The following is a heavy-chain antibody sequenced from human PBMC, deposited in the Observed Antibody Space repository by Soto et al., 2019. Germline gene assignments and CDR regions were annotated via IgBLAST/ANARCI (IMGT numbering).Heavy chain of an antibody. CDR2: IYSSENT. CDR3: ARLNGYCISTNCHGYYGMDV. J-gene: IGHJ6*02. Sequence: ASETLSLTCSVSGGFVSSSSYSWGWIRQSPGKGLEWIGTIYSSENTYYNPSLLSRVTISVDTSKNEFSLRLSSVTAADTAVYYCARLNGYCISTNCHGYYGMDVWGQGTKVTVSS. CDR1: GGFVSSSSYS. D-gene: IGHD2-2*03. V-gene: IGHV4-39*01.